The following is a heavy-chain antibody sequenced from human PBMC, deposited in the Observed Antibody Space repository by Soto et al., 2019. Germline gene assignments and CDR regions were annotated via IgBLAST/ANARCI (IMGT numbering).Heavy chain of an antibody. CDR2: IHHSGDI. D-gene: IGHD3-16*01. Sequence: QVRLQESGPGLVSPSETLSLTCAVSGDSITSHWWDWVRQPPGKGLEWIGAIHHSGDIKYNSSLASRFTISVDKTTNQFSLRLTSVTAADTAVYYCAGGPRTWGQGTLVTVSS. V-gene: IGHV4-4*02. CDR1: GDSITSHW. CDR3: AGGPRT. J-gene: IGHJ4*02.